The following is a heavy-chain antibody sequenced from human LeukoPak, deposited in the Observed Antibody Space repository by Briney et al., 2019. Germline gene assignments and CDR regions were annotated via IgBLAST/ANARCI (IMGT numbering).Heavy chain of an antibody. V-gene: IGHV1-2*02. CDR1: GYTVTGYY. Sequence: GASVKVSCKASGYTVTGYYMHWVRQAPGQGLEWMGWINPNSGGTNYAQKFQGRVTMTRDTSISTAYMELSRLRSDDTAVYYCARTPGSDYDYVWGSYRPWSFDYWGQGTLVTVSS. D-gene: IGHD3-16*02. CDR3: ARTPGSDYDYVWGSYRPWSFDY. CDR2: INPNSGGT. J-gene: IGHJ4*02.